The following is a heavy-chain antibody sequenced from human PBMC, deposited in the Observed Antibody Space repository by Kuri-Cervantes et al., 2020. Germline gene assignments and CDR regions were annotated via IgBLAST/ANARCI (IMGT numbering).Heavy chain of an antibody. V-gene: IGHV3-11*01. CDR2: ISSSGSTI. Sequence: GESLKISCAASGFTFSDYYMSWIRQAPGKGLEWVSYISSSGSTIYYADSEKGRFTISRDNAKNPLYLQMNSLRAEDTAVYCCARGRYYYGSGSYYNPYGMDVWGQGTTVTVSS. CDR3: ARGRYYYGSGSYYNPYGMDV. D-gene: IGHD3-10*01. CDR1: GFTFSDYY. J-gene: IGHJ6*02.